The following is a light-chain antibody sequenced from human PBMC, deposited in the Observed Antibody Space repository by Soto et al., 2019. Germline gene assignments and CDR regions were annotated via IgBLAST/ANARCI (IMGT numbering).Light chain of an antibody. J-gene: IGKJ1*01. Sequence: EIVMTQSPATLSVSPGERATLSCRASQSVTDNLAWYQQKPGQAPRLLIYGASTRYTGVPARFSGGGSETEFTLTISSLQSEDFADYYCQQYKDWPRTFGQGTKVEIK. V-gene: IGKV3-15*01. CDR1: QSVTDN. CDR3: QQYKDWPRT. CDR2: GAS.